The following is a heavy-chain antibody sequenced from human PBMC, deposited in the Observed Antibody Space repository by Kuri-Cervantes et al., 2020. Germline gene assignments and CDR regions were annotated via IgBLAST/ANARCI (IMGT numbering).Heavy chain of an antibody. CDR1: GFIFSDYW. Sequence: GESLKISCAASGFIFSDYWMTWVRQAPGKGLEWVATIKQHGSEEYCVDSVKGRFTISRDDSNNSLYVQMNSLRAEDTAVYYCVRGSQLLWFGELQYYFDYWGQGTLVTVSS. CDR3: VRGSQLLWFGELQYYFDY. J-gene: IGHJ4*02. CDR2: IKQHGSEE. V-gene: IGHV3-7*01. D-gene: IGHD3-10*01.